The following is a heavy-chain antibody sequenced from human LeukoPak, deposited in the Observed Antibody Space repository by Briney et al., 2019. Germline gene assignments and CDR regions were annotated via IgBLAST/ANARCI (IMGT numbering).Heavy chain of an antibody. J-gene: IGHJ4*02. CDR3: ASHYGGNSLDY. CDR2: ISSSSSTI. Sequence: GGSLRLSCAASGFTFSSYGMNWVRQAPGKGLEWVSYISSSSSTIYYADSVKGRFTISRDNAKNSLYLQMNSLRAEDTAVYYCASHYGGNSLDYWGQGTLVTVSS. D-gene: IGHD4-23*01. V-gene: IGHV3-48*04. CDR1: GFTFSSYG.